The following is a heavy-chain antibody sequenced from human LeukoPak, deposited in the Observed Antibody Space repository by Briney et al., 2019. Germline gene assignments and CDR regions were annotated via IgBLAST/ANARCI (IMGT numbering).Heavy chain of an antibody. V-gene: IGHV1-2*02. CDR2: INPNSGGT. Sequence: ASVKVSCKASGYTFTGYYMHWVRQAPGQGLEWMGWINPNSGGTNYAQNFQGRVTMTRDTSIRTVYMELSRLRSDDTAVYYCANTYALGNYYKGGFDLWGQGTLVTVSS. CDR1: GYTFTGYY. D-gene: IGHD3-10*01. J-gene: IGHJ5*02. CDR3: ANTYALGNYYKGGFDL.